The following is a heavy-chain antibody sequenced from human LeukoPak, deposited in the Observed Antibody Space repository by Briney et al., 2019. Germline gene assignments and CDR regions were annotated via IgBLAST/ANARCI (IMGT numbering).Heavy chain of an antibody. CDR1: GYTFNGNY. J-gene: IGHJ3*02. V-gene: IGHV1-2*02. CDR2: INPNSGGT. D-gene: IGHD3-10*01. Sequence: ASVKVSCKASGYTFNGNYMHWVRQAPGQGLEWMGWINPNSGGTNYAQKFQGRVTMTRDTSITTAYMELSRLRSDDTAVYYCARDLDYYGSGSFFNIWGQGTMVTVSS. CDR3: ARDLDYYGSGSFFNI.